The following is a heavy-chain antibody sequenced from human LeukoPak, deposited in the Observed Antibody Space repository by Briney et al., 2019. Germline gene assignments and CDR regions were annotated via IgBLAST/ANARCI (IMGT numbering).Heavy chain of an antibody. Sequence: PGGSLRLSCAASRFTVSINYMSCVRQAPGKGLEWVSVIYSGGSTYYADSVKGRFTISRDNSKNTLYLQMNSLRSEDTAVYYCARGEYGSGSYHIDYWGQGTLVTVSS. CDR1: RFTVSINY. V-gene: IGHV3-66*01. J-gene: IGHJ4*02. CDR2: IYSGGST. CDR3: ARGEYGSGSYHIDY. D-gene: IGHD3-10*01.